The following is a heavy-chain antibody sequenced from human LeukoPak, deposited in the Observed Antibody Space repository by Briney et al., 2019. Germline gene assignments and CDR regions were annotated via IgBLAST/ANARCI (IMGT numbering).Heavy chain of an antibody. CDR1: GFSVDSVF. Sequence: GGSLRLSCRASGFSVDSVFMNWVRQPPGKGLEWVSFIMPGGHMDYTDSVKGRFTISGDSFKNTLSLQMNSLRVDDSAVYFCARGNSGTTTFDFWGQGTLVTVSS. J-gene: IGHJ4*02. D-gene: IGHD3-10*01. CDR2: IMPGGHM. V-gene: IGHV3-66*01. CDR3: ARGNSGTTTFDF.